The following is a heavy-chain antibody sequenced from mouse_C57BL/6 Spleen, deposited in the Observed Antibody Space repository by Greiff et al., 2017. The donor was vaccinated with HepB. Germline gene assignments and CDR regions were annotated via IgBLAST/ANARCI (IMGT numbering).Heavy chain of an antibody. J-gene: IGHJ3*01. CDR2: ISSGSSTI. V-gene: IGHV5-17*01. CDR3: ARGRGLPWFAY. CDR1: GFTFSDYG. Sequence: EVKLMESGGGLVKPGGSLKLSCAASGFTFSDYGMHWVRQAPGKGLEWVAYISSGSSTIYYADTVKGRFTISRDNAKNTLFLQMTSLRSEDTAMYYCARGRGLPWFAYWGQGTLVTVSA. D-gene: IGHD2-4*01.